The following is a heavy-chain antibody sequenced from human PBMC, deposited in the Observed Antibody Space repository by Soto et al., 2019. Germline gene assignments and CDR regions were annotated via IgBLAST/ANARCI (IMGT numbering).Heavy chain of an antibody. CDR2: IYYSGTT. D-gene: IGHD1-26*01. V-gene: IGHV4-28*01. CDR3: ARREIQGPIDY. CDR1: GYSISSNNW. J-gene: IGHJ4*02. Sequence: SETLSLTCAVSGYSISSNNWWGWIRQPPGKGLEWIGYIYYSGTTYYNPSLKSRVTMSVDTSKNQFSLKLASVTAVDTAVYYCARREIQGPIDYWGQGSLVTVSS.